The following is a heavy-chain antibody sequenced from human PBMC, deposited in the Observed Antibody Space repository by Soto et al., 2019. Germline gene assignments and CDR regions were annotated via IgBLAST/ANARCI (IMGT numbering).Heavy chain of an antibody. J-gene: IGHJ4*02. D-gene: IGHD6-19*01. CDR1: GGSISSRSYY. Sequence: TLSLTCTVSGGSISSRSYYWGWIRQPPGEGLEWIGNIYYSGITYYNPSLRSRVTISLDTSKNQFSLKLSSVTAADTAVYYCARLGQWLIQGWGQGTLVTVSS. V-gene: IGHV4-39*01. CDR3: ARLGQWLIQG. CDR2: IYYSGIT.